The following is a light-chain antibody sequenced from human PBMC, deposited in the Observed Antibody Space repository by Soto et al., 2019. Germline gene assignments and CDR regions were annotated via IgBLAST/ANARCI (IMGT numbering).Light chain of an antibody. J-gene: IGKJ5*01. Sequence: VVMTQAPPTLTVSAWERATLSCMSRQSVRSNLAWYQQKPGQAPRLLIYDASTRATGIPARFSGSGSGTEFILTISSLQSEDFGVYYCQQYNNWPPITFGQGTRLEIK. CDR1: QSVRSN. CDR3: QQYNNWPPIT. CDR2: DAS. V-gene: IGKV3D-15*01.